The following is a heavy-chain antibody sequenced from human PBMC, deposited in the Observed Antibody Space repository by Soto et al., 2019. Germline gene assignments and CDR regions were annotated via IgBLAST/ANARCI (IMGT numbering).Heavy chain of an antibody. D-gene: IGHD2-8*01. V-gene: IGHV1-69*13. J-gene: IGHJ6*02. CDR2: IIPIFGTA. CDR1: GGTFSSYA. CDR3: ARDRYCTNGVCYGTRNYYYYYGMDV. Sequence: ASVKVSCKASGGTFSSYAISWVRQAPGQGLEWMGGIIPIFGTANYAQKFQGRVTITADESTSTAYMELSSLRSEDTAVYYCARDRYCTNGVCYGTRNYYYYYGMDVWGQGTTVT.